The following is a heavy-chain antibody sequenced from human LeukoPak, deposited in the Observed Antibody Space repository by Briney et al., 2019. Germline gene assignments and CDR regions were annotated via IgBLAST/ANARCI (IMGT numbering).Heavy chain of an antibody. Sequence: ASVKVSCKASGGTFSSYAISWVRQAPGQGLEWMGGIIPIFGTANYAQKFQGRVTITADKSTSTAYMELSSLRSEDTAVYYCARRAAAAIVYYYYSMDVWGKGITVTVSS. J-gene: IGHJ6*03. D-gene: IGHD2-2*02. CDR2: IIPIFGTA. CDR3: ARRAAAAIVYYYYSMDV. V-gene: IGHV1-69*06. CDR1: GGTFSSYA.